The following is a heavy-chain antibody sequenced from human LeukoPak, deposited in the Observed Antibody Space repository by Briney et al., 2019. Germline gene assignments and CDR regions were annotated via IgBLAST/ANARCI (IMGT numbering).Heavy chain of an antibody. CDR1: GFTFSSYG. CDR3: AKEDYYDSSGYYLDY. V-gene: IGHV3-30*18. Sequence: GGSLRLSCAASGFTFSSYGMHWVRQAPGKGLEWVAVISYDGSNKYYADSVKGRFTISRDNSKNTLYLQMNSLRAEDTAVYYCAKEDYYDSSGYYLDYWGQGTLVTVSS. D-gene: IGHD3-22*01. J-gene: IGHJ4*02. CDR2: ISYDGSNK.